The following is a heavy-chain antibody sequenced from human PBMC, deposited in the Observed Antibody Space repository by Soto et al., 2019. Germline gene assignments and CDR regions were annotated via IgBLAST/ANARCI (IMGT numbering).Heavy chain of an antibody. CDR3: ARVYSSLDYGIDY. CDR1: GLTFSSYS. D-gene: IGHD6-19*01. J-gene: IGHJ4*02. CDR2: ISYDGSNK. Sequence: HPGGSLRLSCAASGLTFSSYSMHWVRQAPGKGLEWVAVISYDGSNKYCADSVKGRFTISRDNSKNTLYLQMNSLRPDDTAVYYCARVYSSLDYGIDYWGQGTLVTVSS. V-gene: IGHV3-30-3*01.